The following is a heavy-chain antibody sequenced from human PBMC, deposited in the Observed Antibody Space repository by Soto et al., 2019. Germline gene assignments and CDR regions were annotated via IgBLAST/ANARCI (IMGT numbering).Heavy chain of an antibody. V-gene: IGHV3-23*01. Sequence: EVQLLESGGGLVQPGGSLRLSCAASGFTFSDYGMTWVRHAPGKGLEWVSGMSRDGGVTDYTDSVKGRFTISRDISKNTLYLQMNSLRAEDTAVYYCAQIVNFNPQSSGWANRFDYWDQGTLVTVSS. D-gene: IGHD6-19*01. J-gene: IGHJ4*02. CDR3: AQIVNFNPQSSGWANRFDY. CDR2: MSRDGGVT. CDR1: GFTFSDYG.